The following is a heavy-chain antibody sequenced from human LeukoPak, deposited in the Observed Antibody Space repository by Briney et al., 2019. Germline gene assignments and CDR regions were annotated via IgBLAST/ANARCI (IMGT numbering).Heavy chain of an antibody. V-gene: IGHV4-59*05. CDR3: ARRVGYSGYAP. D-gene: IGHD5-12*01. Sequence: PSETLSLTCTVSGGSIISYYWSWIRQPPGKGLEWIGSIYYSGITYYNPSLKSRVTISVDTSKNQFSLKLSSVTAADTAVYYCARRVGYSGYAPWGQGTTVTVSS. J-gene: IGHJ6*02. CDR2: IYYSGIT. CDR1: GGSIISYY.